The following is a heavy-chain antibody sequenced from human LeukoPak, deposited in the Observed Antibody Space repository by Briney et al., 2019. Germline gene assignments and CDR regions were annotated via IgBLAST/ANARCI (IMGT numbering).Heavy chain of an antibody. CDR2: ISSYDGKT. J-gene: IGHJ5*01. V-gene: IGHV1-18*01. Sequence: ASVKVSCKGFGYSFTNYGISWMRDVPGQGLEWMGWISSYDGKTNYAQKFQGRLTMTTDTPTKTAYMELRSLTSDDTALYYCARDGSYVGKQWLVQGGLEKWLDSWGQGTLSPSPQ. CDR3: ARDGSYVGKQWLVQGGLEKWLDS. CDR1: GYSFTNYG. D-gene: IGHD6-19*01.